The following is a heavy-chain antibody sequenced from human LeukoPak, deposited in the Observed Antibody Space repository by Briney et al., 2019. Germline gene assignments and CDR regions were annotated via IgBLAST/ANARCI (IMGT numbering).Heavy chain of an antibody. V-gene: IGHV3-23*01. D-gene: IGHD2-2*01. CDR2: RSADGGYT. J-gene: IGHJ4*02. CDR3: AKRPIAIKYPFDN. CDR1: GFSLCNLV. Sequence: GGSLSLSRARSGFSLCNLVMGCGRETAGRGGEGFVVRSADGGYTYYDDSVKSRFTISRDTSQNTLFLEMNSLRAEDTAVYYCAKRPIAIKYPFDNWGQGTLVTVSS.